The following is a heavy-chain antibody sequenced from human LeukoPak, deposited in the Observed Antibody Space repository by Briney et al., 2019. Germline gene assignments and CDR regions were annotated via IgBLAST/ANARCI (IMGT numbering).Heavy chain of an antibody. Sequence: PGGSLRLSCAASGFTFSDHYMDWVRQAPGKGLEWVGRTRNKANSYTTEYAASVKGRFTISRDDSKNSLYLQMNSLETEDTAVYYCAREGSSGWWRHYYYYGMDVWGQGTTVTVSS. D-gene: IGHD6-19*01. J-gene: IGHJ6*02. V-gene: IGHV3-72*01. CDR3: AREGSSGWWRHYYYYGMDV. CDR1: GFTFSDHY. CDR2: TRNKANSYTT.